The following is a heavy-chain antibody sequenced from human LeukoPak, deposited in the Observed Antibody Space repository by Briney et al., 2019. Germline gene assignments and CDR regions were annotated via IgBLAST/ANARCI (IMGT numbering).Heavy chain of an antibody. D-gene: IGHD6-13*01. CDR1: GYSFTSDW. J-gene: IGHJ3*02. CDR3: ARPLSSSWYEDAFDI. V-gene: IGHV5-51*01. CDR2: IYPGDADT. Sequence: GESLKISCKGSGYSFTSDWIGWVRLMPGKGLEWMGLIYPGDADTRYSPSFQGQVTISADKSISTAYLQWSSLKASDTAMYYCARPLSSSWYEDAFDIWGQGTIVTVSS.